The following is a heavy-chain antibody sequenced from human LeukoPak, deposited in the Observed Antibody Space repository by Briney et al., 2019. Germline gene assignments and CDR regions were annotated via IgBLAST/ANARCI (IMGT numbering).Heavy chain of an antibody. Sequence: GGSLRLSCAASGFTVSSNYMSWDRQAPGKGLEWVSVIYSGGSTYYADSVKGRFTISRDNSKNTLYLQMNSLRAEDTAVYYCARHLGGSHDAFDIWGQGTMVTVSS. CDR3: ARHLGGSHDAFDI. CDR1: GFTVSSNY. J-gene: IGHJ3*02. D-gene: IGHD2-15*01. V-gene: IGHV3-53*01. CDR2: IYSGGST.